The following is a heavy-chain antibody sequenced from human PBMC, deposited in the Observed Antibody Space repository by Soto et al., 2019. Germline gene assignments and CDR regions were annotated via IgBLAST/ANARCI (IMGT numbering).Heavy chain of an antibody. J-gene: IGHJ6*02. CDR3: AKDSWAIFGVPAGEYYAMDV. CDR1: GFTFENYA. Sequence: GGSLRLSCFDSGFTFENYAMSWVRQAPGKGLEWVSAISGSGGTTYYSDSVKGRFTISRDNSKDTVYLQMNDLRVEDAAEYFCAKDSWAIFGVPAGEYYAMDVWGQGTTVTVSS. CDR2: ISGSGGTT. V-gene: IGHV3-23*01. D-gene: IGHD3-3*01.